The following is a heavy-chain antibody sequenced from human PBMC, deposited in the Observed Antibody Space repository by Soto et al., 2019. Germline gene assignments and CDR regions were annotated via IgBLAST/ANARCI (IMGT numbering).Heavy chain of an antibody. V-gene: IGHV1-18*01. CDR3: ARGGYYDSSGSRNYHYYGMDA. J-gene: IGHJ6*02. D-gene: IGHD3-22*01. CDR1: GYTFTSYG. CDR2: ISPYDDNT. Sequence: QVHLVQSGTEVKKPGASVKVSCKASGYTFTSYGISWVRQAPGQGLEWMGWISPYDDNTNYAQNLQGRVTMTTDTSTRTAYMELRSLRSDDTAVYYCARGGYYDSSGSRNYHYYGMDAWGQGTTVTVS.